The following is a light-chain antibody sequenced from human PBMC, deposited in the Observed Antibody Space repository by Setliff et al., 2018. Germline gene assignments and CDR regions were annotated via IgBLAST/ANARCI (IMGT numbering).Light chain of an antibody. CDR2: DVT. CDR3: SSYKNTNKNV. Sequence: QSALAQPAAVSRSPGQSITISCTGTSSDVGGYDYVSWYQQHPGKAPKLIIYDVTKRPSGVSSRFSGSKSGNTASLTISGLQAEDEADYFCSSYKNTNKNVFGTGTSHRP. CDR1: SSDVGGYDY. V-gene: IGLV2-14*01. J-gene: IGLJ1*01.